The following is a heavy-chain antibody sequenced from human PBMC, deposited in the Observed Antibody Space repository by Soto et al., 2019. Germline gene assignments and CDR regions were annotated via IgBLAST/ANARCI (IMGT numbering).Heavy chain of an antibody. D-gene: IGHD3-10*01. CDR1: GGSISRSSSYY. Sequence: QLQVQESGPGLVKPSETLSLTCTVSGGSISRSSSYYWGWIRQPPGKGLEWIGSIYYSGSTYYIPSLKSRVTISEDTSKNQFSLKLTSVTAADTAEYYCARHLILVRGYYAWFDPWGQGTLVTVSS. J-gene: IGHJ5*02. V-gene: IGHV4-39*01. CDR2: IYYSGST. CDR3: ARHLILVRGYYAWFDP.